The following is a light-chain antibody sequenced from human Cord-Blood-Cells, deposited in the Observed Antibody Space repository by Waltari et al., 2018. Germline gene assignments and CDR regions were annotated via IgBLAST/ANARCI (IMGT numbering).Light chain of an antibody. Sequence: QSALTQPASVSGSPGQSITISCTGTSSDVGRYNFVSWYQQHPGKAPKLMIYEGSKRPSGVSNRFSGSKSGNTASLTISGLQAEDEADYYCCSYAGSSTVVFGGGTKLTVL. CDR3: CSYAGSSTVV. J-gene: IGLJ2*01. CDR1: SSDVGRYNF. V-gene: IGLV2-23*01. CDR2: EGS.